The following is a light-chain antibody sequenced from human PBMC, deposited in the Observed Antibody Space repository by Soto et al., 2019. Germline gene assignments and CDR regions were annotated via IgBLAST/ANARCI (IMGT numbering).Light chain of an antibody. CDR2: KAS. CDR1: QSISSW. J-gene: IGKJ4*01. V-gene: IGKV1-5*03. CDR3: QQYNSYVT. Sequence: DIQMTQSPSTLSASVGDRVTITCRASQSISSWLAWYQQKPGKAPKLLIYKASSLESGVPSRFSGSGSGTEFTLTISSLQADDVASYYWQQYNSYVTVGGGTTVDIK.